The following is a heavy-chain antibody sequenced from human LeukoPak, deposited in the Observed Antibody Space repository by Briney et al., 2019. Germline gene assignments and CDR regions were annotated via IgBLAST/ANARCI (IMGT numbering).Heavy chain of an antibody. D-gene: IGHD3-22*01. CDR3: ARPSRYDSSGYDFDY. V-gene: IGHV1-2*02. J-gene: IGHJ4*02. Sequence: GASVTVSCKASGYTYTGYYMHWVRQAPGQGVEWMGWINPNSGGTNYAQKFQGRVTMTRETSISTAYMELSRLRPDDTAVYYWARPSRYDSSGYDFDYWGQGTLVTVSS. CDR1: GYTYTGYY. CDR2: INPNSGGT.